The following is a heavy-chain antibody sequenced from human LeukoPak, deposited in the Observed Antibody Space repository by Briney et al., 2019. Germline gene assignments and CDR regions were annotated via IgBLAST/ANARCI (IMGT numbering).Heavy chain of an antibody. Sequence: ASETLSLTCTVSGGSISGYYWSWIRQPAGKGLEWIERIYTSGTTNYNPSLKSRVTMSLDTSKNQFSPELTSVTAADTAVYYCARSLSAAGTWDYFDYWGQGTLVTVST. D-gene: IGHD1-7*01. CDR1: GGSISGYY. J-gene: IGHJ4*02. V-gene: IGHV4-4*07. CDR2: IYTSGTT. CDR3: ARSLSAAGTWDYFDY.